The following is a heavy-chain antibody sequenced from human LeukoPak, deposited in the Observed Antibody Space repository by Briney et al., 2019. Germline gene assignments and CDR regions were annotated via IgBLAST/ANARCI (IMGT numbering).Heavy chain of an antibody. V-gene: IGHV3-21*01. Sequence: GGSLRLSCAASGFTFSSYSMNWVRQAPGKGLEWVSSISSSSSYIYYADSVKGRFTGSRDNAKNSLYLQMNSLRAEDTAVYYCARRGTSRSSYYFDYWGQGTLVTVSS. CDR3: ARRGTSRSSYYFDY. J-gene: IGHJ4*02. CDR1: GFTFSSYS. CDR2: ISSSSSYI.